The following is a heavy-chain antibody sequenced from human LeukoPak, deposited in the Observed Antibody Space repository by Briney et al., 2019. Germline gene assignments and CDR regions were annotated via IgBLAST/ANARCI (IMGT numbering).Heavy chain of an antibody. CDR3: ARARAGYYMDV. CDR1: GFTFSTYS. CDR2: ISNSGTYI. Sequence: GGSLRLSCAASGFTFSTYSMNWVRQAPGKGLEWVSSISNSGTYIYYADSVKGRFTLSRDNAKNSLYLQMDSLRAEDTAVYYCARARAGYYMDVWGKGTTVTVSS. V-gene: IGHV3-21*01. J-gene: IGHJ6*03.